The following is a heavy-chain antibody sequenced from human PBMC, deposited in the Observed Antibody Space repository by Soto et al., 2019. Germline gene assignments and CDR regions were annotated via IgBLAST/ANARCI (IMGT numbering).Heavy chain of an antibody. D-gene: IGHD5-18*01. CDR2: INPSGDST. CDR3: ARDLRSAMDYLSPNFDY. CDR1: GYTFTSYY. J-gene: IGHJ4*02. V-gene: IGHV1-46*01. Sequence: ASVKVSCKASGYTFTSYYMHWVRQAPGRGLEWKGIINPSGDSTSYAQKFQGRVTMTRDTSTSTVYMELSSLRSEDTAVYYCARDLRSAMDYLSPNFDYWGQGTLVTVSS.